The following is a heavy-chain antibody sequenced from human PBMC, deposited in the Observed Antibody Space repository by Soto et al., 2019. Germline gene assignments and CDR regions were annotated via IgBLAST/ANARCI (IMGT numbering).Heavy chain of an antibody. Sequence: EVQLVESGGGLVQPGGSVRLSCAASGLGVSNNYVRWVRYGPGKGLEWVSVIFRGGDTYYADSVKGRFTISRDISKNTVYLQMNSLRDEDTALYYCARCHWNRPNHYWGQGTLVTVS. CDR1: GLGVSNNY. CDR2: IFRGGDT. V-gene: IGHV3-66*01. D-gene: IGHD1-1*01. CDR3: ARCHWNRPNHY. J-gene: IGHJ4*02.